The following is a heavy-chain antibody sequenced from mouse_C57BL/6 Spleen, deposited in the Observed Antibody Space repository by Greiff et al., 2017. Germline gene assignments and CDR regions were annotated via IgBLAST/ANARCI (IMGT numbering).Heavy chain of an antibody. CDR1: GYTFTDYE. D-gene: IGHD1-1*01. Sequence: VQLVESGAELVRPGASVTLSCKASGYTFTDYEMHWVKQTPVHGLEWIGAIDPETGGTAYNQKFKGKAILTADKSSSTAYMELRSLTSEDSAVYYCTRDYYGSSSFAYWGQGTLVTVSA. J-gene: IGHJ3*01. CDR2: IDPETGGT. V-gene: IGHV1-15*01. CDR3: TRDYYGSSSFAY.